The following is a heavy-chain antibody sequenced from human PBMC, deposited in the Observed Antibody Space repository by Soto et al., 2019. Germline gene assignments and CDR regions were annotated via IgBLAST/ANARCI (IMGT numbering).Heavy chain of an antibody. D-gene: IGHD5-12*01. Sequence: QVQLVQSGAEVKKPGSSVKVSCKASGGTFSSYTISWVRQAPGQGLEWMGRIIPILGIANYAQKFQGRVTITADKSTSTAYMELSILRSEDTAVYYCARFYGGYDASDKYFDYWGQGTLVTVFS. CDR1: GGTFSSYT. CDR2: IIPILGIA. V-gene: IGHV1-69*02. CDR3: ARFYGGYDASDKYFDY. J-gene: IGHJ4*02.